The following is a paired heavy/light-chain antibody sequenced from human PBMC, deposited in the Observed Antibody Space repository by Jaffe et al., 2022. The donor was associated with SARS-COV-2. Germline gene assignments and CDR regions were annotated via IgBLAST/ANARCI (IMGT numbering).Light chain of an antibody. V-gene: IGKV1-5*03. CDR2: KAS. CDR3: QQYNSYSRT. Sequence: DIQMTQSPSTLSASVGDRVTITCRASQSISSWLAWYQQKPGKAPKLLIYKASSLESGVPSRFSGSGSGTEFTLTISSLQPDDFATYHCQQYNSYSRTFGQGTKVEIK. CDR1: QSISSW. J-gene: IGKJ1*01.
Heavy chain of an antibody. D-gene: IGHD6-19*01. CDR1: GFTFSSYA. CDR3: AKLPSPVAAAAGGGFFDY. J-gene: IGHJ4*02. V-gene: IGHV3-23*01. CDR2: ISGSGGST. Sequence: EVQMLESGGGLVQPGGSLRLSCAASGFTFSSYAMSWVRQAPGKGLDWVSAISGSGGSTYYAESVKGRFTISRDNSKNTLYLQMNSLRAEDTAVYYCAKLPSPVAAAAGGGFFDYWGQGTLVTVSS.